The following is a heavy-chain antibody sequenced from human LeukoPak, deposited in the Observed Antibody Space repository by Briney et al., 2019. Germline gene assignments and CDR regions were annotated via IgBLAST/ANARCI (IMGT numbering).Heavy chain of an antibody. J-gene: IGHJ4*02. CDR2: ISSSGSTI. V-gene: IGHV3-11*01. D-gene: IGHD2-2*01. CDR1: GFTFSDYY. Sequence: PGGSLRVSCAASGFTFSDYYMSWIRQAPGNGLEWVSYISSSGSTIYYADSVKGRFTISRDNAKNSLYLQMNSLRAEDTAVYYCARDLLGYCSSTSCRSTPFDYWGQGALVTVSS. CDR3: ARDLLGYCSSTSCRSTPFDY.